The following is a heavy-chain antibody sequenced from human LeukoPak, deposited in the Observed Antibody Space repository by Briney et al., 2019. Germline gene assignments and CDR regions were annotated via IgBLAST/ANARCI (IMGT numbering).Heavy chain of an antibody. CDR1: GGSISSSDFY. Sequence: SETLSLTCAVSGGSISSSDFYWGCIRQPPGKGLECIGSIYYSGSTYYNPSLKSRVTLSKDTSKNQFSLKLSSVTAADTAVYYCGRRVGYYDSRHYFDYWGQGTPVTVSS. CDR2: IYYSGST. D-gene: IGHD3-22*01. CDR3: GRRVGYYDSRHYFDY. V-gene: IGHV4-39*07. J-gene: IGHJ4*02.